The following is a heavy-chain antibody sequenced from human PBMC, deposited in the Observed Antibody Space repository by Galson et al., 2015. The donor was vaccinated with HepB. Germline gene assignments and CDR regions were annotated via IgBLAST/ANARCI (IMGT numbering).Heavy chain of an antibody. J-gene: IGHJ3*02. CDR3: AKDGDSGTFDI. Sequence: SLRLSCAASGFTFSSYAMSWVRQAPGKGLKWVSDISGSGGSTYYADSVKGRFTISRDNSKNTLYLQMNSLRAEDTAVYYCAKDGDSGTFDIWGQGTMVTVSS. CDR1: GFTFSSYA. CDR2: ISGSGGST. V-gene: IGHV3-23*01.